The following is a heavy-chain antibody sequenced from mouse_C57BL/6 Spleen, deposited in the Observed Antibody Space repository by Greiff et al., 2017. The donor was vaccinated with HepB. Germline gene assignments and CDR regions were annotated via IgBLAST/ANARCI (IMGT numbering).Heavy chain of an antibody. V-gene: IGHV5-4*01. CDR3: AREADYYGSDY. Sequence: EVKVEESGGGLVKPGGSLKLSCAASGFTFSSYAMSWVRQTPEKRLEWVATISDGGSYTYYPDNVKGRFTISRDNAKNNLYLQMSHLKSEDTAMYYCAREADYYGSDYWGQGTTLTVSS. J-gene: IGHJ2*01. CDR2: ISDGGSYT. D-gene: IGHD1-1*01. CDR1: GFTFSSYA.